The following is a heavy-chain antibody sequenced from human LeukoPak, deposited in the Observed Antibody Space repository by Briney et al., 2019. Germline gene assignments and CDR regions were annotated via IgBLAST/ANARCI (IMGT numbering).Heavy chain of an antibody. CDR2: IFHSGGA. CDR1: GGSIVSRDW. J-gene: IGHJ5*01. V-gene: IGHV4/OR15-8*01. Sequence: SETLSLTCAVSGGSIVSRDWWTWVRQPPGKGLEWIGDIFHSGGANYNLSLRSRLTLSVDKSENQFSLRLSSVTAADTAVYYCARGLYDSVTGYHSDYDSWGPGTLVTVSS. CDR3: ARGLYDSVTGYHSDYDS. D-gene: IGHD3-9*01.